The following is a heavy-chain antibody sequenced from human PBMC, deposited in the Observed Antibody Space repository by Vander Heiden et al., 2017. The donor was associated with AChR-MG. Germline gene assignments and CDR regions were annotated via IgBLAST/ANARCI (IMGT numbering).Heavy chain of an antibody. CDR3: ARDVPWRDLLRRKEAFDV. Sequence: QVQLVQSGAEVKKPGASVKVSCKASGYTFSAHYLQWVRQAPGQGLEWVGRINPNTGTTKYAQKFQGRVTLTRDTSVSTAYMDLSGLTSDDTAVYFCARDVPWRDLLRRKEAFDVWGQGTKVIVSS. D-gene: IGHD3-10*02. J-gene: IGHJ3*01. CDR1: GYTFSAHY. V-gene: IGHV1-2*06. CDR2: INPNTGTT.